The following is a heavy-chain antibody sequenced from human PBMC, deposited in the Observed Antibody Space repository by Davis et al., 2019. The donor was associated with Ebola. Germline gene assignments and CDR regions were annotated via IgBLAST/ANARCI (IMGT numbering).Heavy chain of an antibody. CDR3: ARDLYGSGSYPYCY. CDR1: GYTFTSYG. Sequence: ASVKVSCKASGYTFTSYGLSWVRQAPGQGLEWMGWISAYNGNTNYAQKLQGRVTMTTDTSTSTAYMELRSLRSDDTAVYYCARDLYGSGSYPYCYWGQGTLVTVSS. D-gene: IGHD3-10*01. J-gene: IGHJ4*02. V-gene: IGHV1-18*01. CDR2: ISAYNGNT.